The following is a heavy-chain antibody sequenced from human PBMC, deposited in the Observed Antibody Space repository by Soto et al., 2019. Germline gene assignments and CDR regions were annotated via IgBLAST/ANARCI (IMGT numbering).Heavy chain of an antibody. CDR1: GGSISSSSYY. CDR2: IYYSGST. CDR3: AGQPYCSSTSCYPFSNCFDP. J-gene: IGHJ5*02. V-gene: IGHV4-39*01. Sequence: PSETLSLTCTVSGGSISSSSYYWGWIRQPPGKGLEWIGSIYYSGSTYYNPSLKSRVTISVDTSKNQFSLKLSSVTAADTAVYYCAGQPYCSSTSCYPFSNCFDPWGQGTLVTVSS. D-gene: IGHD2-2*01.